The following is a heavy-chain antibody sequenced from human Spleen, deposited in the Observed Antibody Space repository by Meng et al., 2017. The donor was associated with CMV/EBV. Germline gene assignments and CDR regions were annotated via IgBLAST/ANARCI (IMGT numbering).Heavy chain of an antibody. CDR3: AILAQLPGY. V-gene: IGHV3-30*03. Sequence: LSCAASGFTFSSDSIHWVRQAPGKGLEWVAVITHATPSSSSVHSLRGRFTISRDNSKNTVYLQMNSLRTDDTAVYYCAILAQLPGYWGQGTLVTVSS. CDR2: ITHATPSS. CDR1: GFTFSSDS. J-gene: IGHJ4*02. D-gene: IGHD3-3*02.